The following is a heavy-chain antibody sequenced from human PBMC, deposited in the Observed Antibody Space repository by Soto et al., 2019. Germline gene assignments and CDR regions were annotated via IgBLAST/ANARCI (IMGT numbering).Heavy chain of an antibody. CDR3: ARRSAVTTFYFYGMDV. V-gene: IGHV5-51*01. CDR1: GDSFNSSW. J-gene: IGHJ6*02. CDR2: IYPIDSDT. Sequence: PGESLKISCKVSGDSFNSSWIAWVRQRPGRGLEWMGIIYPIDSDTRYSPSFQGQVTISVDRSVNSAFLQWRSLKASDTATYYCARRSAVTTFYFYGMDVWGQGTTVTVSS. D-gene: IGHD4-17*01.